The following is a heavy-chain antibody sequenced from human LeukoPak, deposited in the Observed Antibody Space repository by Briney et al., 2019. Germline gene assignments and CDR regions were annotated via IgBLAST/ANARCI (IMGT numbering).Heavy chain of an antibody. J-gene: IGHJ4*02. Sequence: GGSLRLSCAASGFTFSSYWMHWVRQAPGRGLVWISRINSDGSGTSYADSVKGRFTISRDNAKNTLYLQMNSLRAEDTAVYYCARADDGANSWVNYWGQGTLVTVSS. V-gene: IGHV3-74*01. CDR3: ARADDGANSWVNY. CDR2: INSDGSGT. CDR1: GFTFSSYW. D-gene: IGHD4-23*01.